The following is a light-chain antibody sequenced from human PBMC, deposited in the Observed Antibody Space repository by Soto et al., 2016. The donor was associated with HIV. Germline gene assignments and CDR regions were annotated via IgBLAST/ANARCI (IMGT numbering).Light chain of an antibody. CDR1: QGISSY. CDR2: TAS. J-gene: IGKJ4*01. CDR3: QQVNTYPLT. Sequence: DIQLTQSPSFLSASVGDRVTITCRASQGISSYLAWYQQKPGKAPKLLIYTASTLQSGVPSRFSGSGSGTKFTLTISSLQPEDSATYYCQQVNTYPLTFGGGTKVEIK. V-gene: IGKV1-9*01.